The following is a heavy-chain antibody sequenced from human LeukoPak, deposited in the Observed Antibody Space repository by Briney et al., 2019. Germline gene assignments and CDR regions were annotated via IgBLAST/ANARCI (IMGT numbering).Heavy chain of an antibody. Sequence: ASVKVSCKASGYTFTGYFMHWVRQAPGQRLECVGWINPNSGGTNYAQKFQGRFTMTRNTSISTAYMELSRLRSDDTAVYYCARGSGYDLTDYWGQGTLVTVSS. CDR3: ARGSGYDLTDY. D-gene: IGHD5-12*01. V-gene: IGHV1-2*02. CDR2: INPNSGGT. CDR1: GYTFTGYF. J-gene: IGHJ4*02.